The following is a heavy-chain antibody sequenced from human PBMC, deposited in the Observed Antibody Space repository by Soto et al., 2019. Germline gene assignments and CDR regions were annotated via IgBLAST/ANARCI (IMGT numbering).Heavy chain of an antibody. Sequence: SETLSLTCTVSGGSISSSSYYWGWIRQPPGKGLEWIGSIYYSGSTCYNPSLKSRVTISVDTSKNQFSLKLSSVTAADTAVYYCARSLPASYYDFWSGYDRPLPDFADYWGQGTLVTVSS. CDR1: GGSISSSSYY. CDR3: ARSLPASYYDFWSGYDRPLPDFADY. J-gene: IGHJ4*02. D-gene: IGHD3-3*01. V-gene: IGHV4-39*01. CDR2: IYYSGST.